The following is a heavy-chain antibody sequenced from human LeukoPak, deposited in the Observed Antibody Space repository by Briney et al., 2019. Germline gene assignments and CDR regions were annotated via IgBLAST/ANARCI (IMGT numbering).Heavy chain of an antibody. Sequence: SETLSLTCTEPGGSPTSSNSCRGWIRQPPGKGLEWIGSIYYSGSTYYNPSLKSRVTISVDTSKSQFSLKMRSVTAADTAVYSCARHRESITMVRGALIFYFDYWGQGTLVTVSS. V-gene: IGHV4-39*01. D-gene: IGHD3-10*01. CDR3: ARHRESITMVRGALIFYFDY. CDR2: IYYSGST. J-gene: IGHJ4*02. CDR1: GGSPTSSNSC.